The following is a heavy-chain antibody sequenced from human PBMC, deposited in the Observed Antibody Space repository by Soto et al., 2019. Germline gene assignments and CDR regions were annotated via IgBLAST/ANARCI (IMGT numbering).Heavy chain of an antibody. J-gene: IGHJ4*02. CDR2: INHSGST. D-gene: IGHD5-12*01. Sequence: PSETLSLTCAVYGGSFSCYYWSWIRQPPGKGLEWIGEINHSGSTNYNPSLKSRVTISVDTSKNQFSLKLSSVTAADTAVYYCARGGIVATIKGIFDYWGQGTLVTVSS. CDR3: ARGGIVATIKGIFDY. CDR1: GGSFSCYY. V-gene: IGHV4-34*01.